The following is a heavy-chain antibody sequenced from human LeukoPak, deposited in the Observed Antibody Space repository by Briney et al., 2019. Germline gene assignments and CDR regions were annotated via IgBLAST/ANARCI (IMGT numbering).Heavy chain of an antibody. Sequence: SSETLSLTCTVSGYSISSGYYWGWIRQPPGKGLEWIGSIYHSGSTYYNPSLKSRVTISVDTSKNQFSLKLSSVTAADTAVYYCAREVLYDAFDIWGQGTMVTVSS. J-gene: IGHJ3*02. CDR3: AREVLYDAFDI. CDR2: IYHSGST. CDR1: GYSISSGYY. V-gene: IGHV4-38-2*02.